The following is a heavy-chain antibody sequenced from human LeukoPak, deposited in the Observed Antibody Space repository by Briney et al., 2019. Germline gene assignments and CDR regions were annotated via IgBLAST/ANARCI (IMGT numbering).Heavy chain of an antibody. CDR1: GGSISSYY. CDR2: IYYSGST. Sequence: PSETLSLTCTVSGGSISSYYWSWIRQPPGKGLEWIGYIYYSGSTNYNPSLKSRVTISVDTSKNQFSLKLSSVTAADTAVYYCPSSMVRGVIIGWGQGTLVTVSS. V-gene: IGHV4-59*12. J-gene: IGHJ4*02. CDR3: PSSMVRGVIIG. D-gene: IGHD3-10*01.